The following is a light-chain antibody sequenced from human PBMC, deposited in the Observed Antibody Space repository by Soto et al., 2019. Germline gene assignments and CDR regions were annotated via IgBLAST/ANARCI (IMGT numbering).Light chain of an antibody. CDR1: QSISSW. V-gene: IGKV1-5*03. CDR2: KAS. Sequence: DIQMTQSPSTLSASVGDRVTITCRASQSISSWLAWYQQKPGKAPKLLIYKASSLESGVPSRFSGSGSGTEFTLTISSLQPDDFATYYCQQSNSYSALTFGGGTKVEIK. J-gene: IGKJ4*01. CDR3: QQSNSYSALT.